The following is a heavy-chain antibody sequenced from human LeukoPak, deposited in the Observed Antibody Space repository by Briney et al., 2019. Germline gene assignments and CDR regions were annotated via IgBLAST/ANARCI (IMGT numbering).Heavy chain of an antibody. J-gene: IGHJ4*02. CDR2: ISSSGSTI. CDR3: ARSSDYDSSGYGY. D-gene: IGHD3-22*01. CDR1: GFTFSDYY. Sequence: KAGGSLRLSCAASGFTFSDYYMSWIRQAPGKGLEWVSYISSSGSTIYYADSVKGRFTISRDNAKNSLYLQMDSLRAEDTAVYYCARSSDYDSSGYGYWGQGTLVTVSS. V-gene: IGHV3-11*01.